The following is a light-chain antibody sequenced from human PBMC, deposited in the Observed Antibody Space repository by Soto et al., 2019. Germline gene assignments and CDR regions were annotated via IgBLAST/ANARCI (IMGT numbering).Light chain of an antibody. J-gene: IGLJ1*01. CDR3: STFAGSNNFPYV. Sequence: QSALTQPPSASGSPGQSVTISCTGTSSDFGAYDYVSWYQQQPGKAPKLMIYEIHKRPSGVPDRFSGSKSGYPAALTVSGLQAEDEADYYCSTFAGSNNFPYVFGTGTKLTV. V-gene: IGLV2-8*01. CDR2: EIH. CDR1: SSDFGAYDY.